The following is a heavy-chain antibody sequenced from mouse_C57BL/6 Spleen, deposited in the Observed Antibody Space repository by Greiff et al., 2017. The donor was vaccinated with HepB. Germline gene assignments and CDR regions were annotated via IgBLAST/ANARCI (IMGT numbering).Heavy chain of an antibody. J-gene: IGHJ4*01. CDR3: AREGYGKDAMDY. CDR1: GYTFTDYY. V-gene: IGHV1-26*01. Sequence: EVQLQQSGPELVKPGASVKISCKASGYTFTDYYMNWVKQSHGKSLEWIGDINPNNGGTSYNQKFKGKATLTVDKSSSTAYMELRSLTSEDSAVYYCAREGYGKDAMDYWGQGTSVTFSS. D-gene: IGHD1-1*01. CDR2: INPNNGGT.